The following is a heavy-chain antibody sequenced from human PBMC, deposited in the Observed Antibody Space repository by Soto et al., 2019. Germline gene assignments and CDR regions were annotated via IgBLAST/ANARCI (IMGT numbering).Heavy chain of an antibody. J-gene: IGHJ4*02. D-gene: IGHD3-22*01. CDR1: GDTFSSYA. CDR3: AKEKSRYDRSGYYRPGY. CDR2: IIPMLGTP. V-gene: IGHV1-69*10. Sequence: SVKVSCKSSGDTFSSYAISWVRQAPGQGLEWMGGIIPMLGTPSYAQKFQDRVTITADKFTSTAYMELSGLRSEDTAVYYCAKEKSRYDRSGYYRPGYWGRGTLVTVSS.